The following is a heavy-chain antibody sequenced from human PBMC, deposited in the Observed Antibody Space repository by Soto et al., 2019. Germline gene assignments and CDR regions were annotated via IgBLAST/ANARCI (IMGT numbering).Heavy chain of an antibody. V-gene: IGHV1-69*02. Sequence: QVQLVQSGAEVKRPGSSVKVSCKASGGTFSSYSFTWVRQAPGQGLEWMGRFIPTFDIANYEQKFQGRVTITADKSTSLVYMELSSLTSEDTAVYYFARAPYSSAWLDYWGQGTLLTVSS. J-gene: IGHJ4*02. D-gene: IGHD6-25*01. CDR1: GGTFSSYS. CDR2: FIPTFDIA. CDR3: ARAPYSSAWLDY.